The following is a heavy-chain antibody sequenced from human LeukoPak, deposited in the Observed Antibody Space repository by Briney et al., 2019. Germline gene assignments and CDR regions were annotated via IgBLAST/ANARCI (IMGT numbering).Heavy chain of an antibody. D-gene: IGHD5-18*01. Sequence: LGGSLILSCTGSGFTLGSHDMHWVRQTTGEGLEWVAAIASGFQTFYAGSVKGRFTVSREDAENSLYLQMNSLTAGDTAVYYCVREARGYNHTYFDYWGQGSLVTVSS. J-gene: IGHJ4*02. CDR2: IASGFQT. CDR3: VREARGYNHTYFDY. V-gene: IGHV3-13*01. CDR1: GFTLGSHD.